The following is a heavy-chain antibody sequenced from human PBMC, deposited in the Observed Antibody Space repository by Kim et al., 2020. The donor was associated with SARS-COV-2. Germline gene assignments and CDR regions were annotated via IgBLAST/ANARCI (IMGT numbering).Heavy chain of an antibody. J-gene: IGHJ4*02. CDR3: ERGYYYFDY. Sequence: SETLSLTCTVSGGSISSSSYYWGWIRQPPGKGLEWIGSIYYSGSTYYTPSLKSRVSISVDTSKNQFSLKLCSVTAADTAVYYCERGYYYFDYWGQRTLVTASS. D-gene: IGHD5-12*01. V-gene: IGHV4-39*01. CDR2: IYYSGST. CDR1: GGSISSSSYY.